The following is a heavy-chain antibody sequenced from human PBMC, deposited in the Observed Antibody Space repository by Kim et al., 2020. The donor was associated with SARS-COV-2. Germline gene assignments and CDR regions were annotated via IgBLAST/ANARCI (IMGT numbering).Heavy chain of an antibody. CDR3: ARVNWGHDIDY. CDR1: GGSISSYY. D-gene: IGHD7-27*01. CDR2: IYYSGST. V-gene: IGHV4-59*13. J-gene: IGHJ4*02. Sequence: SETLSLTCTVSGGSISSYYWSWIRQPPGKGLEWIGYIYYSGSTNYNPSLKSRVTISVDTSKNQFSLKLSSVTAADTAVYYCARVNWGHDIDYWGQGTLVTVSS.